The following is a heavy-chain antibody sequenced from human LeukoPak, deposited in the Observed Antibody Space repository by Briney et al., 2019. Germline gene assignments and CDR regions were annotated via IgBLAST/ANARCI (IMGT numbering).Heavy chain of an antibody. J-gene: IGHJ4*02. Sequence: SETLSLTCAVYGGSFSGYYWSWLRQPPGKGLEWIGEINHSGSTNYNPSLKSRVTISVDTSKNQFSLKLSSVTAADTAVYYCARHWTYYDYVWGSYRPYYFDYWGQGTLVTVSS. CDR1: GGSFSGYY. D-gene: IGHD3-16*02. V-gene: IGHV4-34*01. CDR2: INHSGST. CDR3: ARHWTYYDYVWGSYRPYYFDY.